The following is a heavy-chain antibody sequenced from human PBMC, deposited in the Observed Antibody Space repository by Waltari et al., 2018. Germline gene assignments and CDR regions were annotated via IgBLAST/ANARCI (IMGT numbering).Heavy chain of an antibody. CDR1: GGSISSGYW. J-gene: IGHJ5*01. V-gene: IGHV4-4*02. D-gene: IGHD2-15*01. CDR3: ASDRGRGLILDS. Sequence: QVQLQESGPGLVKPSGTLSLTCAVSGGSISSGYWWSWVRQPPGKGLEWIGQTHHSGRNNYNPSLESRVTISVDTSNNQVSLKLSSATAADTAIYYCASDRGRGLILDSWGLGTMVTVSP. CDR2: THHSGRN.